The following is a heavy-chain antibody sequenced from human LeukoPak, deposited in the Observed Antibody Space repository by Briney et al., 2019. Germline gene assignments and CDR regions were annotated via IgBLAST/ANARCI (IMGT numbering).Heavy chain of an antibody. J-gene: IGHJ4*02. CDR3: AKDPPQYYGSGSYPDY. Sequence: PGGSLRLSCAASGFTFSSYAMSWVRQAPGKGLEWVSAISGSGGSIYYADSVKGRFTISRDNSKNTLYLQMNSLRAEDTAVYYCAKDPPQYYGSGSYPDYWGQGTLVTVSS. CDR2: ISGSGGSI. CDR1: GFTFSSYA. V-gene: IGHV3-23*01. D-gene: IGHD3-10*01.